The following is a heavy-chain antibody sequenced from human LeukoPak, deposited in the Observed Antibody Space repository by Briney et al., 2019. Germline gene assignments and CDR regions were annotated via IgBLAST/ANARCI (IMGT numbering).Heavy chain of an antibody. CDR1: GYTFSRYY. CDR3: ARAIAAGGYYFDY. D-gene: IGHD2-15*01. V-gene: IGHV1-46*01. CDR2: INPSGGST. J-gene: IGHJ4*02. Sequence: ASVTVSCKAFGYTFSRYYMHWVRRAPGQGLEWMGTINPSGGSTRFAQKFQGRISMTRDMSTTTVFMELTSLTSDDTAEYYCARAIAAGGYYFDYWGQGTLVTVSS.